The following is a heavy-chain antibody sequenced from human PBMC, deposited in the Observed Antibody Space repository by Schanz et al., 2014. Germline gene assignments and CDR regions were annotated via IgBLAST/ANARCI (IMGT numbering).Heavy chain of an antibody. D-gene: IGHD1-1*01. CDR3: AKIERNED. V-gene: IGHV3-23*04. CDR2: IGTSGGT. Sequence: VQLVESGGGLVKPGGSLRLSCAASGLIFSNYVMSWVRQAPGKGLEWVSTIGTSGGTNYAESVKGRFTISRDNSKNTLYLQMNSLRAEDAAVYFCAKIERNEDWGQGTLVTVSS. CDR1: GLIFSNYV. J-gene: IGHJ4*02.